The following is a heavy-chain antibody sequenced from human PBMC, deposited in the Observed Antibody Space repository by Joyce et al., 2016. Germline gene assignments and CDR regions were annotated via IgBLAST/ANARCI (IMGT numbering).Heavy chain of an antibody. Sequence: EVHLVESGGGLVQPGGSLRLSCAASGIIFSSKEMNWVRQAPGKGLEWMSSINSDDSMIPYADSVRGRFTISRDNARNSLYLETNYLRVEDTAIYYCTTPSCANWGQGSLVTVSS. D-gene: IGHD2-2*01. CDR2: INSDDSMI. CDR1: GIIFSSKE. CDR3: TTPSCAN. J-gene: IGHJ4*02. V-gene: IGHV3-48*03.